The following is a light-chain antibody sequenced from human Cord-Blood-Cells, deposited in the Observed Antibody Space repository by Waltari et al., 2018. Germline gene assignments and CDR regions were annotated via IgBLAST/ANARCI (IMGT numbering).Light chain of an antibody. Sequence: SSELTQDPAVSVALGQTVRITCQGDSLRSYYASWYQQKPGHAPVLVIYGKNNRPLGIPDRFSGSSSGNTASLTITGAQAEDEADYYCNSRDSSGNHVVFGGGTKLTVL. CDR3: NSRDSSGNHVV. J-gene: IGLJ2*01. CDR2: GKN. CDR1: SLRSYY. V-gene: IGLV3-19*01.